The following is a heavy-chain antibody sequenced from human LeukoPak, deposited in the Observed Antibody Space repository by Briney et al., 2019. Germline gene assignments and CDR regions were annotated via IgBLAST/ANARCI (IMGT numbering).Heavy chain of an antibody. V-gene: IGHV1-18*01. CDR2: ISAYNGNT. J-gene: IGHJ3*02. D-gene: IGHD3-22*01. CDR1: GYTFTSYG. CDR3: AREGQYYYDSSGYAHDAFDI. Sequence: ASVKVSCMASGYTFTSYGISWVRQAPGQGLEWMGWISAYNGNTNYAQKLQGRVTMTTDTSTSTAYMELRSLRSDDTAVYYCAREGQYYYDSSGYAHDAFDIWGQGTMVTVSS.